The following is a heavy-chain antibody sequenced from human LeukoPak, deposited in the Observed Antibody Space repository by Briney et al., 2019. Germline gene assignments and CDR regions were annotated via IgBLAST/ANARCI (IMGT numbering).Heavy chain of an antibody. V-gene: IGHV1-3*03. J-gene: IGHJ5*02. CDR2: INAGNGNT. CDR1: GYTFTSHA. Sequence: ASVKVSCKASGYTFTSHAMHWVRQAPGQRLEWMGWINAGNGNTKYSQEFQGRVTITRDTSASTAYMELSSLRSEGMAVYYCARDRSHNWFDPWGQGTLVTVSS. CDR3: ARDRSHNWFDP.